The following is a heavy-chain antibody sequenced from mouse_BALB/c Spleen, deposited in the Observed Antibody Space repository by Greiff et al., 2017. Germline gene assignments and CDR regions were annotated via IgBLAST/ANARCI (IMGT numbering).Heavy chain of an antibody. J-gene: IGHJ3*01. CDR2: INPSNGGT. Sequence: QVQLQQSGAELVKPGASVKLSCKASGYTFTSYYMYWVKQRPGQGLEWIGEINPSNGGTNFNEKFKSKATLTVDKSSSTAYMQLSSLTSEDSAVYYCTRSKHSSWFADWGQGTLVTVSA. CDR1: GYTFTSYY. V-gene: IGHV1S81*02. D-gene: IGHD1-1*01. CDR3: TRSKHSSWFAD.